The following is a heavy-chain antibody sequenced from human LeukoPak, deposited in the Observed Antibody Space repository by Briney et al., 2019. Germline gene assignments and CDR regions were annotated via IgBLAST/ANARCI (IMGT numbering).Heavy chain of an antibody. CDR2: INPNSGGT. V-gene: IGHV1-2*02. CDR3: ARDYYDSSGFGAFDI. D-gene: IGHD3-22*01. Sequence: GASVKVSCKASGYTFTIYYIHWVRQAPGQGLEWIGWINPNSGGTNYAQKFQGRVTMTRDTSISTAYMELSRLRSDDTAVYYCARDYYDSSGFGAFDIWGQGTMVTVSS. CDR1: GYTFTIYY. J-gene: IGHJ3*02.